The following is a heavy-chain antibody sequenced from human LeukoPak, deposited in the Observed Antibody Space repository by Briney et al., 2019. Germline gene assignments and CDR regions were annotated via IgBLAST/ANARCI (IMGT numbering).Heavy chain of an antibody. J-gene: IGHJ4*02. V-gene: IGHV4-34*01. Sequence: SETLSLTCAVYGGSFSGYYWSWIRQPPGKGLERIGEINHSGSTNYNPSLKSRVTISVDTSKNQFSLKLTSVTAADTAVYYCARHNGGLESSGPPFDYWGQGTLVTVSS. D-gene: IGHD3-22*01. CDR1: GGSFSGYY. CDR2: INHSGST. CDR3: ARHNGGLESSGPPFDY.